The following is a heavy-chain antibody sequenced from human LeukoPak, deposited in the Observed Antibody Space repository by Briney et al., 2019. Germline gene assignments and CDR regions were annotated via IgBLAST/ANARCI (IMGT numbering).Heavy chain of an antibody. D-gene: IGHD4-11*01. CDR1: GFTFSDYY. Sequence: GGSLRLSCAASGFTFSDYYMSWIRQAPGKGLEWVAFISSSGGIVYNADSVKGRFIISRDNAKNSLSLQMNTLRAEDTAVYHCAKGIGYSPHLIDYWGQGTLVTVSS. CDR3: AKGIGYSPHLIDY. CDR2: ISSSGGIV. V-gene: IGHV3-11*01. J-gene: IGHJ4*02.